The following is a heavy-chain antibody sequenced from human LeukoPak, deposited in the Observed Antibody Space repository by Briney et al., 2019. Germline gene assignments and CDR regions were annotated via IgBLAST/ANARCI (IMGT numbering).Heavy chain of an antibody. CDR3: AKTYSSGWYAKPLDY. CDR1: GFTFSSYA. Sequence: GGSLRPSCAASGFTFSSYAMNWVRQAPGKGLEWVSALSGSGVSTYYADSVKGRFTISRDNSKNTLYLQMNSLTAEDTAVYYCAKTYSSGWYAKPLDYWGQGTLVTVSS. J-gene: IGHJ4*02. CDR2: LSGSGVST. V-gene: IGHV3-23*01. D-gene: IGHD6-19*01.